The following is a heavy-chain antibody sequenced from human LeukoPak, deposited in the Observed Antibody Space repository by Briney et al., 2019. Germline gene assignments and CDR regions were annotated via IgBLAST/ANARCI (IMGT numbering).Heavy chain of an antibody. Sequence: PSETLSLTCGVYGGSFSAYYWSWIRQAPEKGLEWIGEINHRGSTNYNPSLKSRVTISLDTSENQFSLKLSSVTAADTAVYYCARGRITTFGVVIPLDYWDQGALVPVSS. CDR1: GGSFSAYY. CDR3: ARGRITTFGVVIPLDY. CDR2: INHRGST. D-gene: IGHD3-3*01. V-gene: IGHV4-34*01. J-gene: IGHJ4*02.